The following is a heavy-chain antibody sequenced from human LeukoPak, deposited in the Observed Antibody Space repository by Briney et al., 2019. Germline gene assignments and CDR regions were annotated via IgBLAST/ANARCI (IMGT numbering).Heavy chain of an antibody. J-gene: IGHJ5*02. CDR2: ISAGAVTT. Sequence: GGSLRLSCAASGFTLSNYAMSWVRQARGKGLEWVSFISAGAVTTDYADSVKRRFTISRDNSKNTLYLQINSLRAEDTAVYYCAKDASGSSSRWFDPWGQGTLVTVSS. V-gene: IGHV3-23*01. CDR3: AKDASGSSSRWFDP. D-gene: IGHD1-26*01. CDR1: GFTLSNYA.